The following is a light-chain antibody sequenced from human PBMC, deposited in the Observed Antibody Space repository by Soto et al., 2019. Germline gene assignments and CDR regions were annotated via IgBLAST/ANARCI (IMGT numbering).Light chain of an antibody. CDR2: GAS. Sequence: EIVLTQSPGTLSLSPGERATLSCRASQSVSGSCLAWYQQKPGQAPRLLIYGASSRATGIPDRFSGSGSGTDFTLTISRLEPEDFAVYYCHQYDSSPLTFGGGTKVEIK. J-gene: IGKJ4*01. CDR1: QSVSGSC. V-gene: IGKV3-20*01. CDR3: HQYDSSPLT.